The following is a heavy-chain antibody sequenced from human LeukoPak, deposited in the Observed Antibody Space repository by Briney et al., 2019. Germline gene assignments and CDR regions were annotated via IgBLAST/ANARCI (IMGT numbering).Heavy chain of an antibody. CDR3: ARAPLYHYDSSGYLFDY. D-gene: IGHD3-22*01. CDR1: GGSISSGSYY. V-gene: IGHV4-61*02. J-gene: IGHJ4*02. CDR2: IYTSGST. Sequence: PSETLSLTCTVSGGSISSGSYYWSWIRQPAGKGLEWIGRIYTSGSTNYNPSLKSRVTISVDTSKNQLSLKLSSVTAADTAVYYCARAPLYHYDSSGYLFDYWGQGTLVTVSS.